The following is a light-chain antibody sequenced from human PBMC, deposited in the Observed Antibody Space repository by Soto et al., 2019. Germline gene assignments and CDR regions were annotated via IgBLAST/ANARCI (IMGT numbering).Light chain of an antibody. Sequence: QAVVTQEPSLTVSPGRTVTLTCASSTGAVTSGYYPNWFQQKLGQAPRALIYGTTNKHSWTPARFSGSLLGGKAALTLSGVQPEDEAEYYCLLYYGGAWVFGGGTKLTVL. CDR3: LLYYGGAWV. V-gene: IGLV7-43*01. J-gene: IGLJ3*02. CDR2: GTT. CDR1: TGAVTSGYY.